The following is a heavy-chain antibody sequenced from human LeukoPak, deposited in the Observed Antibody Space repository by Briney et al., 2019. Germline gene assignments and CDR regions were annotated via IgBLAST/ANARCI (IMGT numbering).Heavy chain of an antibody. Sequence: GGSLRLSCAVSGFTVSSNFMSWVRQAPGKGPEWVSVIYTSGITYYADSVRGRFTISRDNSRNTLYLQMDSLTAEDTAVYYCAREDAGGTYSFDYWGQGTLVTVSS. D-gene: IGHD1-26*01. V-gene: IGHV3-66*01. CDR2: IYTSGIT. CDR1: GFTVSSNF. CDR3: AREDAGGTYSFDY. J-gene: IGHJ4*02.